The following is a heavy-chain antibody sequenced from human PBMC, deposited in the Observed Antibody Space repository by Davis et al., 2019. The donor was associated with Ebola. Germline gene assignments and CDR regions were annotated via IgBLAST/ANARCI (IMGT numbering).Heavy chain of an antibody. D-gene: IGHD3-22*01. CDR1: GGSISSGGYY. CDR2: IYYSGST. CDR3: ARDARYYYDSSGYYSFYYYGMDV. J-gene: IGHJ6*02. Sequence: MPSETLSLTCTVSGGSISSGGYYWSWIRQHPGKGLEWIGYIYYSGSTYYNPSLKSRVTISVDTSKNQFSLKLSSVTAADTAVYYCARDARYYYDSSGYYSFYYYGMDVWGQGTTVTVSS. V-gene: IGHV4-31*03.